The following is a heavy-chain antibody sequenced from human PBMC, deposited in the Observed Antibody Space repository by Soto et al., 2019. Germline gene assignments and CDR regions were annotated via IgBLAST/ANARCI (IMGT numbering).Heavy chain of an antibody. V-gene: IGHV3-15*07. J-gene: IGHJ3*02. CDR2: IKSKTDGGTT. CDR3: TGYCSGGSCRGGDSDAFDI. D-gene: IGHD2-15*01. CDR1: GFTFSNAW. Sequence: EVQLVESGGGLVKPGGSLRLSCAASGFTFSNAWMNWVRQAPGKGLEWVGRIKSKTDGGTTDYAAPVKGRFTISRDDLKNTLYLQMNSLKTEDTAVYYCTGYCSGGSCRGGDSDAFDIWGQGTMVTVSS.